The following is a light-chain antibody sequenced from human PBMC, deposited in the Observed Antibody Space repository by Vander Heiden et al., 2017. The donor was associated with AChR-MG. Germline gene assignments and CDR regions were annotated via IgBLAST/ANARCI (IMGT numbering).Light chain of an antibody. CDR2: DDS. CDR3: QVWHSSGQHVV. CDR1: NMLRKS. V-gene: IGLV3-21*02. Sequence: SYVLTQPPSVSLAPGQTARITCGGTNMLRKSAHWYQQKPGQAPILVVHDDSDRPSGIPERFSGSNSGNTATLTISRVEAGDEADYYCQVWHSSGQHVVFGGGTKLTVL. J-gene: IGLJ3*02.